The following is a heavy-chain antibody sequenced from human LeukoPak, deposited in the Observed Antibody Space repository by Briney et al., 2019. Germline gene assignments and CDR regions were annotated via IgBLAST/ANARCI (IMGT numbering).Heavy chain of an antibody. D-gene: IGHD1-1*01. V-gene: IGHV4-59*01. J-gene: IGHJ6*02. CDR1: GGSISSYY. Sequence: SSETLSLTCTVSGGSISSYYWSWIRQPPGKGLEWIGYIYYSGSTNYNPSLKSRVTISVDTSKNQFSLKLSSVTAADTAVYYCARVGGTNYYYYGMDVWGQGTTVTVSS. CDR3: ARVGGTNYYYYGMDV. CDR2: IYYSGST.